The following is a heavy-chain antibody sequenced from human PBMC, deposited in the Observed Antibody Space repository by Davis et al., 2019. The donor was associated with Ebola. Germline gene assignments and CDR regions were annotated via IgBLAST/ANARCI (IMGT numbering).Heavy chain of an antibody. J-gene: IGHJ4*02. V-gene: IGHV3-30*03. D-gene: IGHD6-19*01. Sequence: GGSLRLSCAASGFTFSGSALHWVRQAPGKGLEWVTVISNDGSNKHYVDSVKGRFIISRDNSKNTLYLEMNSLRVEETAVYYCAILAVRGLDYWGRGTLVTVSS. CDR1: GFTFSGSA. CDR3: AILAVRGLDY. CDR2: ISNDGSNK.